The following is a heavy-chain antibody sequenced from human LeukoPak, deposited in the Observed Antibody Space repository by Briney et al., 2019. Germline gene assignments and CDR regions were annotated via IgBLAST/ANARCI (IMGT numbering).Heavy chain of an antibody. V-gene: IGHV4-30-4*01. CDR2: IYYSGST. J-gene: IGHJ3*02. CDR3: ARLRITMIVVVKEAFDI. D-gene: IGHD3-22*01. CDR1: GGSISSGDYY. Sequence: SETLSLTCTVSGGSISSGDYYWSWIRQPPGKGLEWIGYIYYSGSTYYNPSLKSRVTISVDTSKNQFSLKLSSVTAADTAVYYCARLRITMIVVVKEAFDIWGQGTMVTVSS.